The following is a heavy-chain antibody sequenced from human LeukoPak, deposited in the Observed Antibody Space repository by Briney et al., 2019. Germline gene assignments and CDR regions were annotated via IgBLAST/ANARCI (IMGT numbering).Heavy chain of an antibody. CDR3: AIYYYGSGSKRGYDAFDI. J-gene: IGHJ3*02. V-gene: IGHV3-30*03. CDR1: GFTFSSYG. Sequence: GGSLRLSCAASGFTFSSYGMHWVRHAPGKGLEWVAVISYDGSNKYYADSVKGRFTISRDNSKNTLYLQMNSLRAEDTAVYYCAIYYYGSGSKRGYDAFDIWGQGAMVTVSS. D-gene: IGHD3-10*01. CDR2: ISYDGSNK.